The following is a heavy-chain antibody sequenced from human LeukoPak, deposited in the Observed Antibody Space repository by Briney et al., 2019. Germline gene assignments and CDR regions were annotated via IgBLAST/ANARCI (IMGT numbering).Heavy chain of an antibody. CDR2: IRSRANSYAT. V-gene: IGHV3-73*01. J-gene: IGHJ4*02. Sequence: PPGGSLRLSCAASGFTFSGSAMHWVRQASGKGLEWVGRIRSRANSYATAYAASVKGRFTISRDDSKNTAYLQMNSLKTEDTAVYYCTRYRGATGGYWGQGTLVTVSS. CDR3: TRYRGATGGY. CDR1: GFTFSGSA. D-gene: IGHD1-26*01.